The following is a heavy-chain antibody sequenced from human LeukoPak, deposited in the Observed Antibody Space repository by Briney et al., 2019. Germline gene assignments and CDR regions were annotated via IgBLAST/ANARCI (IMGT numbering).Heavy chain of an antibody. CDR3: ARASEWVPPTFDY. CDR1: GGSFSGYY. Sequence: PSETLSLTCAVYGGSFSGYYWSWIRQPPGKGLEWIGEINHSGSTNYNPSLKSRVTISVDTSKNQFSLKLNSVTAADTAVYYCARASEWVPPTFDYWGQGTLVTVSS. J-gene: IGHJ4*02. D-gene: IGHD1-14*01. CDR2: INHSGST. V-gene: IGHV4-34*01.